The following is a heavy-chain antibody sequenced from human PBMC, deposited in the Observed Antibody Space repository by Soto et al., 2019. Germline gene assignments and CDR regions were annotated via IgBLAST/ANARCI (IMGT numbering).Heavy chain of an antibody. Sequence: GGSLRLSCAASGFTFSSYAMSWVRQAPGKGLEWVSAISGSGGSTYYADSVKGRFTISRDNSKNTLYLQMNSLRAEDTAVYYCAKDLRRGLKAAAFFDYWGQGTLVTVSS. CDR3: AKDLRRGLKAAAFFDY. CDR2: ISGSGGST. D-gene: IGHD6-13*01. J-gene: IGHJ4*02. V-gene: IGHV3-23*01. CDR1: GFTFSSYA.